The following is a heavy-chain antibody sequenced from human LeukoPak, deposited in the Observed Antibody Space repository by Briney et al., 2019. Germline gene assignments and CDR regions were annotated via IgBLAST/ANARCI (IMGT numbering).Heavy chain of an antibody. CDR1: GFTFSSYA. CDR3: VKDSLWFGELLTPGAFDI. D-gene: IGHD3-10*01. CDR2: ISSNGGST. J-gene: IGHJ3*02. Sequence: GGSLRLSCSASGFTFSSYAMHWVRQAPGKGLEYVSAISSNGGSTYYADSVKGRFTISRDNSKNTLYLQMSSLRAEDTAAYYCVKDSLWFGELLTPGAFDIWGQGTMVTVSS. V-gene: IGHV3-64D*06.